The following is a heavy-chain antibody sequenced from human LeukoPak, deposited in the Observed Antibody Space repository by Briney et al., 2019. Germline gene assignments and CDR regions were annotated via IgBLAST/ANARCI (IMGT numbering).Heavy chain of an antibody. J-gene: IGHJ4*02. CDR1: GGSISSSSYY. CDR2: IYCSGST. Sequence: SETLSLTCTVSGGSISSSSYYWGWIRQPPGKGLEWIGSIYCSGSTYYNPSLKSRVTISVDTSKNQFSLKLSSVTAADTAVYYCARLSSSWSSVASDYWGQGTLVTVSS. V-gene: IGHV4-39*01. CDR3: ARLSSSWSSVASDY. D-gene: IGHD6-13*01.